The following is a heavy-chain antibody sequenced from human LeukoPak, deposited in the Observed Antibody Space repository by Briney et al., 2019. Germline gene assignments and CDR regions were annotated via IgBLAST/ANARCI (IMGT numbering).Heavy chain of an antibody. CDR1: GGSISSYY. CDR2: IYYSGST. D-gene: IGHD1-14*01. J-gene: IGHJ5*02. Sequence: SGTLSLTCTVSGGSISSYYWSWIRQPPGKGLEWIGYIYYSGSTNYNPSLKSRVTISVDTSKNQFSLKLSSVTAADTAMYYCARRTTSSEWFDPWGQGTLVTVSS. CDR3: ARRTTSSEWFDP. V-gene: IGHV4-59*01.